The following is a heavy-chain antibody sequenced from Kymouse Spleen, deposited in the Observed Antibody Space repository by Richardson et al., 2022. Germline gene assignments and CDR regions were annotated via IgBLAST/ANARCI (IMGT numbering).Heavy chain of an antibody. D-gene: IGHD3-16*02. J-gene: IGHJ4*02. CDR1: GGSVSSGSYY. CDR2: IYYSGST. V-gene: IGHV4-61*01. CDR3: ARKITGFFDY. Sequence: QVQLQESGPGLVKPSETLSLTCTVSGGSVSSGSYYWSWIRQPPGKGLEWIGYIYYSGSTNYNPSLKSRVTISVDTSKNQFSLKLSSVTAADTAVYYCARKITGFFDYWGQGTLVTVSS.